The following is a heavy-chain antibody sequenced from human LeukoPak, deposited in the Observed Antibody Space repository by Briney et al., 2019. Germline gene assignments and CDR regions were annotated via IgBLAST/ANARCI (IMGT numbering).Heavy chain of an antibody. CDR3: ARPITSYYYYGMDV. J-gene: IGHJ6*02. Sequence: GRSLRLSCAASGFTFSSYGMHWVRQAPGKGLEWVAVIWYDGSNKYYADSVKGRFTISRDNSKNTLYPQMNSLRAEDTAVYYCARPITSYYYYGMDVWGQGTTVTVSS. CDR1: GFTFSSYG. D-gene: IGHD3-10*01. V-gene: IGHV3-33*01. CDR2: IWYDGSNK.